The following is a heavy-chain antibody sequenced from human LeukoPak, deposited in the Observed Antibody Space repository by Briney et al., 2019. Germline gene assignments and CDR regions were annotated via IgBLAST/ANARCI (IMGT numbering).Heavy chain of an antibody. V-gene: IGHV4-61*01. D-gene: IGHD6-19*01. Sequence: PSETLSLTCTVSGASVSSGSYYWSWIRQPPGKGLEWIGFISYSGSTNYKPSLKSRVTMSVDTSKNQFSLKLTSVTAADTAVYYCTKATKWLAFDSWGRGTLVTVSS. CDR2: ISYSGST. CDR1: GASVSSGSYY. J-gene: IGHJ4*02. CDR3: TKATKWLAFDS.